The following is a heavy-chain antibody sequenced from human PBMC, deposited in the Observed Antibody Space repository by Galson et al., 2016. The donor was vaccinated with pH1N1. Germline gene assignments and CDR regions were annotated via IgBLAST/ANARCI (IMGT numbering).Heavy chain of an antibody. V-gene: IGHV4-61*02. CDR2: FHTSGST. CDR1: GVSVNGPTYY. CDR3: AREADSSDSTGYYYKTFDY. Sequence: TLSLTCTVSGVSVNGPTYYWSWIRQPAGKGLEWIGRFHTSGSTNYKPSLNSQVTISLDASNNQFSLKLTSVTAADTAVYYCAREADSSDSTGYYYKTFDYWGQGILVTVSS. J-gene: IGHJ4*02. D-gene: IGHD3-22*01.